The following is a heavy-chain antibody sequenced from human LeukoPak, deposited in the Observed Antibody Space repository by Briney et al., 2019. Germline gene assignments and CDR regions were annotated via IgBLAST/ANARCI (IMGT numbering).Heavy chain of an antibody. CDR1: GFTFSSYS. CDR2: ISSSGSYI. J-gene: IGHJ4*02. Sequence: GGSLRLSCAASGFTFSSYSMNWVRQAPGKGLEWVSSISSSGSYIYYADSVKGRFTISRDNAKNSLYLQMNSLRAEDTAVYYCARDSIYDILTGSFSGDYWGQGTLVTVSS. D-gene: IGHD3-9*01. CDR3: ARDSIYDILTGSFSGDY. V-gene: IGHV3-21*01.